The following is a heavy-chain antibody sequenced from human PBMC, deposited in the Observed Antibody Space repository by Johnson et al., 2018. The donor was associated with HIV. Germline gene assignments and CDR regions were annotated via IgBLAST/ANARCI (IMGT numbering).Heavy chain of an antibody. Sequence: MLLVESGGGLVQPGGSLRLSCAASGFTFSSYAMSWVRQAPGTGLEWVANIKQDGREKYYVDSVKGRFTISRDNAKNSLYLQMNSLRAEDTAVYLCARIRVAVITEVGAFDIWGQGTMVTVSS. V-gene: IGHV3-7*01. CDR1: GFTFSSYA. D-gene: IGHD3-22*01. CDR2: IKQDGREK. J-gene: IGHJ3*02. CDR3: ARIRVAVITEVGAFDI.